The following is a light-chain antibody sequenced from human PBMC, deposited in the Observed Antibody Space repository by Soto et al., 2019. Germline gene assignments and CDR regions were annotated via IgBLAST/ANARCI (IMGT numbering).Light chain of an antibody. CDR3: PQYGSSPST. V-gene: IGKV3-20*01. CDR1: ESVSSN. J-gene: IGKJ1*01. CDR2: GAS. Sequence: EILFTQSPGTLCLSPGGGATLACRAGESVSSNLAWYQQETGQAHRLLIYGASYRATGIPDRFSGSGSGTDFTLTISRLEPEDFAVYYCPQYGSSPSTFGQGTKVDI.